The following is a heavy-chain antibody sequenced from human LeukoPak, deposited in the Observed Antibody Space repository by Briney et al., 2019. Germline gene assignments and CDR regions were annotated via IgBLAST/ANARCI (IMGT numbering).Heavy chain of an antibody. Sequence: SETLSLTCTVSGGSVSSGSYYWSWIRQPPGKGLEWIGYIYYSGSTNYNPSLKSRVTISVDTSKNQFSLKLTSVTAADTAVYYCARRPTTSIVGATTNYFDHWGQGTLVTVSS. CDR2: IYYSGST. CDR3: ARRPTTSIVGATTNYFDH. J-gene: IGHJ4*02. D-gene: IGHD1-26*01. CDR1: GGSVSSGSYY. V-gene: IGHV4-61*01.